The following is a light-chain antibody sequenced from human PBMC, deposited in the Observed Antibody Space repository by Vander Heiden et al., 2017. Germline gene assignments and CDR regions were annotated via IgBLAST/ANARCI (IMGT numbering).Light chain of an antibody. J-gene: IGKJ1*01. Sequence: DVQMTQSPPTLSAAVGDRVTITCRASQSISSWLAWYQQKPGKAPKLLIYKASTLHSGVPSRCSGSGSGTEFTLTISSLQPDDFATYYCQQYNNYRTFGQGTKVEIK. V-gene: IGKV1-5*03. CDR1: QSISSW. CDR2: KAS. CDR3: QQYNNYRT.